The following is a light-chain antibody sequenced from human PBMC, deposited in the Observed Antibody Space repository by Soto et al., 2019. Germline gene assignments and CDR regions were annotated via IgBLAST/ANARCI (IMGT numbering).Light chain of an antibody. CDR3: QQRPNWPLT. Sequence: EIVLTQSPATLSLSPGERATLSCRASQSISSHLAWYQQKPGQAPRLLMYDVSNRATGIPARFSGSGSGTDFTLPISSLEPEDFAVYYCQQRPNWPLTFGGGTKVEIK. CDR2: DVS. V-gene: IGKV3-11*01. J-gene: IGKJ4*01. CDR1: QSISSH.